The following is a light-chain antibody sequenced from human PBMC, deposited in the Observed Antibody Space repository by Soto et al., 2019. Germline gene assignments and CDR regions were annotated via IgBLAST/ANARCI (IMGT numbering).Light chain of an antibody. V-gene: IGKV4-1*01. CDR1: QSVLYSSNNKNY. Sequence: DIVMTQSPDSLAVSLGERATINCKSSQSVLYSSNNKNYLTWYQQKPGQPPKLLIYWASTRESGVTDRFSGSGSGTDFTLTISSLEPEDFAVYYCQQRSNWPITFGQGTDWRL. CDR3: QQRSNWPIT. CDR2: WAS. J-gene: IGKJ5*01.